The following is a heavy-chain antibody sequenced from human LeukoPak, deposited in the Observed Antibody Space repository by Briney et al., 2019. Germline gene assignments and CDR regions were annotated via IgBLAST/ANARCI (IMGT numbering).Heavy chain of an antibody. CDR1: GGSISSGSYY. Sequence: PSETLSLTCTVSGGSISSGSYYWSWIRQPAGKGLEWIGRIYTSGSTNYNPSLKSRVTISVDTSKNQFSPKLSSVTAADTAVYYCARGREDYYDSSGFDYWGKGTLVTVSS. V-gene: IGHV4-61*02. D-gene: IGHD3-22*01. CDR3: ARGREDYYDSSGFDY. CDR2: IYTSGST. J-gene: IGHJ4*02.